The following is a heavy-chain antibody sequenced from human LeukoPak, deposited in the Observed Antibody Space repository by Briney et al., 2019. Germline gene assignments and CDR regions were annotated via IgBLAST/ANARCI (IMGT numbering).Heavy chain of an antibody. CDR3: AREARDPIVVAHYFDY. CDR1: GFTFSSYA. Sequence: GGSLRLSCEASGFTFSSYAMSWVRQAPGKGLEWVSSISSSSSYIYYADSVKGRFTISRDNAKNSLYLQMNSLRAEDAAVYYCAREARDPIVVAHYFDYWGQGTLVTVSS. D-gene: IGHD3-22*01. J-gene: IGHJ4*02. CDR2: ISSSSSYI. V-gene: IGHV3-21*01.